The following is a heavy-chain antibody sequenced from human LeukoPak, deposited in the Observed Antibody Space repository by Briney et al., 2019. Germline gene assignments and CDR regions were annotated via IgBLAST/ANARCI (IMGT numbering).Heavy chain of an antibody. CDR2: IRSKAYGGTT. D-gene: IGHD1-1*01. CDR1: GFTFGDYV. J-gene: IGHJ4*02. Sequence: GGSLRLSCTASGFTFGDYVMSWVRQAPGKGLEWVGFIRSKAYGGTTKNAASVKGRFTISRDDSRSIAYLQMNSLRAEDTAVYYCAREGYDGYFDYWGQGTLVTVSS. V-gene: IGHV3-49*04. CDR3: AREGYDGYFDY.